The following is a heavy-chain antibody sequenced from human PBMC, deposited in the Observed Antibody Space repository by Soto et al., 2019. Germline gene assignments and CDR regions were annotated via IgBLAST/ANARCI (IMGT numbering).Heavy chain of an antibody. J-gene: IGHJ5*02. CDR2: IFFGGST. D-gene: IGHD3-16*01. V-gene: IGHV4-31*03. Sequence: QVQLQESGPGLVKPSQTLSLTCTVSGGSISSGGYYWSWIRQHPGKGLEWIGYIFFGGSTYYNPSLKSRVTISVDTSKNQFSLKLSSVTAADTAVYYCARVGGINWFDPWGQGTLVTVSS. CDR3: ARVGGINWFDP. CDR1: GGSISSGGYY.